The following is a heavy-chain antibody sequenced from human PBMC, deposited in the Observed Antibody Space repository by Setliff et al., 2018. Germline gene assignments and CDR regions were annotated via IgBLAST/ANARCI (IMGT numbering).Heavy chain of an antibody. Sequence: SETLSLTCTVSGGSISSGDYYWSWIRQPPGRGLEWIGYIYSSGSTYYNPSLKSRVSISVDTSNNQFSLKLSSVTAADTAVYYCARSTGYSSRFDYWGQGTLVTVSS. CDR1: GGSISSGDYY. CDR3: ARSTGYSSRFDY. CDR2: IYSSGST. J-gene: IGHJ4*02. V-gene: IGHV4-30-4*08. D-gene: IGHD6-13*01.